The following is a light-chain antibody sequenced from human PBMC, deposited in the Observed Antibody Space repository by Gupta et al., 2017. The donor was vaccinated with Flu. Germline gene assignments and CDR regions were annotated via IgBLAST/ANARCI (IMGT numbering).Light chain of an antibody. Sequence: PATLSLCPGERVSLACRASQSVTSYLVPYQQNPGLAPRLLIYDTSNSATGIPARFSGNGSVTDFTLTIISLDPEDFAVYYCQRRSAWGITFGQGTPMEIK. J-gene: IGKJ5*01. CDR3: QRRSAWGIT. V-gene: IGKV3-11*01. CDR2: DTS. CDR1: QSVTSY.